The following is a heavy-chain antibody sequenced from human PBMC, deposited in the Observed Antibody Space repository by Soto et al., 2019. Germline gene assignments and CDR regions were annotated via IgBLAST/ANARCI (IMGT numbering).Heavy chain of an antibody. CDR2: VYYTGST. Sequence: SETVSLTCTVSGDSISTFYWGWMRQSPGKELEWIGYVYYTGSTNYNPSLKSRVTISVDRSKNQFSLKLTSANAADTAVYYCARGRTVRNYADDSSDYFYFFDYWGQGTQVTVSS. V-gene: IGHV4-59*01. D-gene: IGHD3-22*01. CDR1: GDSISTFY. CDR3: ARGRTVRNYADDSSDYFYFFDY. J-gene: IGHJ4*02.